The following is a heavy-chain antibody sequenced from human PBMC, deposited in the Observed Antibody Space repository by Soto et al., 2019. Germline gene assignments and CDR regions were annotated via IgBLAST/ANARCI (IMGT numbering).Heavy chain of an antibody. CDR1: GGSVYTSY. Sequence: PSESLALSCNVSGGSVYTSYWNWIRQYPGKVLEWIGYISDGGGTNYNPSLKSRVTMSVDTSKKQVSLKLTSVSAPDTARYFSAGYYSSSICDEDHYFALEVWGQGTTVTVSS. V-gene: IGHV4-59*02. CDR2: ISDGGGT. D-gene: IGHD2-2*01. J-gene: IGHJ6*02. CDR3: AGYYSSSICDEDHYFALEV.